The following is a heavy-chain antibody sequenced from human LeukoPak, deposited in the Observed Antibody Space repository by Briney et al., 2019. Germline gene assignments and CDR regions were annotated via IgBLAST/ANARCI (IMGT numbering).Heavy chain of an antibody. V-gene: IGHV1-18*01. CDR3: ARDSRERGGSYYVY. J-gene: IGHJ4*02. CDR2: ISVYNDKT. Sequence: ASVKVSCKASGYTFTRYGISWVRQAPGQGLEWRGWISVYNDKTNYAQKLQGRGTMTTDTSTSTAYVELRSLRSDDTAVYYCARDSRERGGSYYVYWGQGPLATVSS. CDR1: GYTFTRYG. D-gene: IGHD1-26*01.